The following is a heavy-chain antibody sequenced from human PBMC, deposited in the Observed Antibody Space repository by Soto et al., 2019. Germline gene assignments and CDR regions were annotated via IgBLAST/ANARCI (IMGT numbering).Heavy chain of an antibody. V-gene: IGHV4-4*02. J-gene: IGHJ6*02. CDR3: ARDQRATRFYYYYYGMDV. CDR2: IYHSGST. Sequence: SETLSLTCAVSGGSISSSNWWSWVRQPPGKGLEWIGEIYHSGSTNYNPSLKSRVTISVDKSKNQFSLKLSAVTAADTAVYYCARDQRATRFYYYYYGMDVWGQGTTVTVSS. CDR1: GGSISSSNW. D-gene: IGHD1-26*01.